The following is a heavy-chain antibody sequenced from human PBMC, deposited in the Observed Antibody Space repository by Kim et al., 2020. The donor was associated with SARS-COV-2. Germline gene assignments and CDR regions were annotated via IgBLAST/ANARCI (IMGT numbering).Heavy chain of an antibody. Sequence: YYNPSLKSRLTMSVDTSANQFSLIVNSVTAADTAVYYCARDSSGYGNFDLWGRGTLVTVSS. J-gene: IGHJ2*01. V-gene: IGHV4-31*02. CDR3: ARDSSGYGNFDL. D-gene: IGHD3-22*01.